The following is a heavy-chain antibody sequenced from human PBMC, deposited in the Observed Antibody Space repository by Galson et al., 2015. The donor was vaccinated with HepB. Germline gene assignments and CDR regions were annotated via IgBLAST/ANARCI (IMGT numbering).Heavy chain of an antibody. J-gene: IGHJ6*03. V-gene: IGHV3-74*01. CDR1: GFTFSNYW. CDR3: AGRAQGGYYYMDV. D-gene: IGHD2-15*01. CDR2: INTFGSTT. Sequence: SLRLSCAASGFTFSNYWMHWVRQAPGKGLVWVSRINTFGSTTAYADSVKGRFTISRDNAKNTLYLQMNSLRAEDTAMYYCAGRAQGGYYYMDVWGKGTTVTVSS.